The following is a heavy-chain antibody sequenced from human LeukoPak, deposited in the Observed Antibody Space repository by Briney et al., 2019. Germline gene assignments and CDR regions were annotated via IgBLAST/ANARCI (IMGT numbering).Heavy chain of an antibody. D-gene: IGHD3-16*02. CDR2: ISAYNGNT. CDR3: ARDRERLGELSPNLDY. Sequence: GASVKVSCKASGYTFTSYGISWVRQAPGQGLEWMGWISAYNGNTNYAQKLQGRVTMTTDTSTSTAYMELRSLRSDDTAVYYCARDRERLGELSPNLDYWGQGTLVTVSS. J-gene: IGHJ4*02. V-gene: IGHV1-18*01. CDR1: GYTFTSYG.